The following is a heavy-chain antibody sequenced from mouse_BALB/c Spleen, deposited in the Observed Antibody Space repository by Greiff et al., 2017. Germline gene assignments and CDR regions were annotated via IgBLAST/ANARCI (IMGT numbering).Heavy chain of an antibody. J-gene: IGHJ3*01. V-gene: IGHV14-3*02. CDR3: ANYYDYDGGVWFAY. D-gene: IGHD2-4*01. CDR1: GFNIKDTY. Sequence: EVQLHQSGAELVKPGASVKLSCTASGFNIKDTYMHWVKQRPEQGLEWIGRIDPANGNTKYDPKFQGKATITADTSSNTAYLQLSSLTSEDTAVYYCANYYDYDGGVWFAYWGQGTLVTVSA. CDR2: IDPANGNT.